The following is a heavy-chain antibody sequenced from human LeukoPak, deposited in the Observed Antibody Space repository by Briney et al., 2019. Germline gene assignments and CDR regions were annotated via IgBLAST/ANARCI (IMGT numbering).Heavy chain of an antibody. CDR3: ARGDGNDAFDI. Sequence: GASVKVSCKASGGTFSSYAISWVRQAPGQGLEWMGRIIPILGTANYAQKFQGRVTITTDESTSTAYMELSSPRSEDTAVYYCARGDGNDAFDIWGQGTMVTVSS. D-gene: IGHD4-23*01. CDR1: GGTFSSYA. CDR2: IIPILGTA. V-gene: IGHV1-69*11. J-gene: IGHJ3*02.